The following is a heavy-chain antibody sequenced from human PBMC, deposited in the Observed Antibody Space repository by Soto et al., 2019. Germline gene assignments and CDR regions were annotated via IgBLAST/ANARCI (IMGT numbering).Heavy chain of an antibody. CDR3: ARSSRDY. V-gene: IGHV3-30-3*01. CDR1: GFTFSSYA. D-gene: IGHD3-10*01. J-gene: IGHJ4*02. Sequence: QVQLVESGGGVVQPGRSLRLSCAASGFTFSSYAMHWVRQAPGKGLEWVAVISYDGSSKYYAYSVKGRFTISRDNSKNTLYLQMNSLRAEDTAVYYCARSSRDYWGQGTLVTVSA. CDR2: ISYDGSSK.